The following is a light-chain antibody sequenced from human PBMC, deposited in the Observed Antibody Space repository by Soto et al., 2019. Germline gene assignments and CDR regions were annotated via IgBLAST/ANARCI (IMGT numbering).Light chain of an antibody. J-gene: IGKJ1*01. CDR3: QQYGSSPPWT. V-gene: IGKV3-20*01. CDR1: QSVSSSY. CDR2: GAS. Sequence: EIVLTQSPGTLSLSPGERATLSCRASQSVSSSYLAWYQQKPGQAPRLLIYGASSRATGIPDRLSGSGSGTDFTLTINRLEPEYFAVYYCQQYGSSPPWTFGQGTKVDIK.